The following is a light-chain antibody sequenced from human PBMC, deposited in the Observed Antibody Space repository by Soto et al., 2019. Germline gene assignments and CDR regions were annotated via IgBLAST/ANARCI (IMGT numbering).Light chain of an antibody. V-gene: IGKV2-28*01. CDR3: MQALRTPYT. CDR2: LGS. CDR1: QSLLHTNGYTY. J-gene: IGKJ2*01. Sequence: DIVMTQSPLSLPVTPGESASISCRSSQSLLHTNGYTYLGWYLQKPGQSPQLLICLGSNRASGVPDRFSGSGSGTDFTLKINRVDAEDVGVYYCMQALRTPYTFGRGTRLEIK.